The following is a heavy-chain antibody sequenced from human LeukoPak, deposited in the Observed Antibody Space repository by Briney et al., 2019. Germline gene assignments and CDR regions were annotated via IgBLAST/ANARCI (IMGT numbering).Heavy chain of an antibody. CDR2: ISGSGGNT. CDR3: ARRGLAAALFR. J-gene: IGHJ4*02. CDR1: GFTFSSYG. D-gene: IGHD6-13*01. Sequence: GGTLRLSCAASGFTFSSYGMSWVRQAPGKGLEWVSAISGSGGNTYYADSVKGRFTISRDNSKNTLYLQMNSLRAEDTAVYYCARRGLAAALFRWGQGTLVTVSS. V-gene: IGHV3-23*01.